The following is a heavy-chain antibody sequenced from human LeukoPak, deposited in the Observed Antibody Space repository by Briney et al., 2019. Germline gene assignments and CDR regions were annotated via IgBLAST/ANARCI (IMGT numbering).Heavy chain of an antibody. CDR1: GFTFSSYA. J-gene: IGHJ4*02. CDR3: AKDKNVLRFLEWYDY. D-gene: IGHD3-3*01. CDR2: ISGSGGST. Sequence: TGGSLRLSCAASGFTFSSYAMSWVRQAPGKGLEWVSAISGSGGSTYYADSVKGRFTISRDNSKNTLYLQMNSLRAEDTAVYYCAKDKNVLRFLEWYDYWGQGTLVTVSS. V-gene: IGHV3-23*01.